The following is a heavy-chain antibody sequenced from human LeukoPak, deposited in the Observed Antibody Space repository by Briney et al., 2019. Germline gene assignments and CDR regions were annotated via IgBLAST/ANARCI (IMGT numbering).Heavy chain of an antibody. J-gene: IGHJ5*02. V-gene: IGHV4-59*01. CDR3: ARSRAYRSGGSCYNWFDP. CDR1: GGSISSYY. D-gene: IGHD2-15*01. Sequence: PSETLSLTCTVSGGSISSYYWSWIRQPPGKGLEWIGYIYYSGSTNYNPSLKSRVTISVDTSKNQFSLKLSSVTAADTAVYYCARSRAYRSGGSCYNWFDPWGQGTLVTVSS. CDR2: IYYSGST.